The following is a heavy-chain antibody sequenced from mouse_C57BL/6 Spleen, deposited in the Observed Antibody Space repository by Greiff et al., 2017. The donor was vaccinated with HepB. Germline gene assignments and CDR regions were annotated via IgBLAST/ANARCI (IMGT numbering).Heavy chain of an antibody. CDR3: ARWGSGYPYYFDY. J-gene: IGHJ2*01. CDR2: IYPSDSET. V-gene: IGHV1-52*01. CDR1: GYTFTSYW. Sequence: QVQLQQPGAELVRPGSSVKLSCKASGYTFTSYWMHWVKQRPIQGLEWIGNIYPSDSETHYNQKFKDKATLTVDKSSSTAYMQLSSLTSEDSAVYYCARWGSGYPYYFDYWGQGTTLTVSS. D-gene: IGHD3-2*02.